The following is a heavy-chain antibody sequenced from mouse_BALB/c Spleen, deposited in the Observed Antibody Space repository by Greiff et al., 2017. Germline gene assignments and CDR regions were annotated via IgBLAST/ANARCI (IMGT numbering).Heavy chain of an antibody. D-gene: IGHD1-1*01. CDR2: ISDGGSYT. J-gene: IGHJ4*01. V-gene: IGHV5-4*02. CDR3: ARDGIFYYGSSYAMDY. Sequence: DVMLVESGGGLVKPGGSLKLSCAASGFTFSDYYMYWVRQTPEKRLEWVATISDGGSYTYYPDSVKGRFTISRDNAKNNLYLQMSSLKSEDTAMYYCARDGIFYYGSSYAMDYWGQGTSVTVSS. CDR1: GFTFSDYY.